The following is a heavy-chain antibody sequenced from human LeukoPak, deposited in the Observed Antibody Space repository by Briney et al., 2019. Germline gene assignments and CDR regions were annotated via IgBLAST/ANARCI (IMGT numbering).Heavy chain of an antibody. CDR2: IYFGGGT. Sequence: SETLSLTCTVSGDSISSSTYYWGWIRQPPGKGLEWIGSIYFGGGTYYNPSLKSRVTISVDTSKNQFSLKLSSVTAADTAVYYCARGQPTVVTYFDYWGQGTLVTVSS. D-gene: IGHD4-23*01. V-gene: IGHV4-39*07. CDR1: GDSISSSTYY. CDR3: ARGQPTVVTYFDY. J-gene: IGHJ4*02.